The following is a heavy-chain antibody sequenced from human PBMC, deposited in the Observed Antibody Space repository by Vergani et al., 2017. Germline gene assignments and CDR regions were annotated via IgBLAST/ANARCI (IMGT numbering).Heavy chain of an antibody. D-gene: IGHD3-22*01. CDR2: ISGSGGST. J-gene: IGHJ4*02. Sequence: EVQLLESGGGLVQPGGSLRLSCAASGFTFSSYAMSWVRQAPGKGLEWVSAISGSGGSTYYEDAVKGRFTISRDNSKNTLYLQMNSLRAEDSAVYYCAKDRDSSGYYPLGFDYWGQGTLVTVSS. CDR1: GFTFSSYA. CDR3: AKDRDSSGYYPLGFDY. V-gene: IGHV3-23*01.